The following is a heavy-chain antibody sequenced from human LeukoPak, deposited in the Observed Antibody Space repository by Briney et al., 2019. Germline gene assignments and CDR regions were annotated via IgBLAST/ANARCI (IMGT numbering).Heavy chain of an antibody. CDR3: ARVPYSRTYYYMDV. V-gene: IGHV3-20*01. CDR2: TNWNGGNI. J-gene: IGHJ6*03. D-gene: IGHD5-18*01. Sequence: GGSLRLSCAASGFTIDDYGITWVRQVPGGGLEWVSSTNWNGGNIGYAGSVKGRFTISRDNARNTLYLQMNSLRAEDTALYHCARVPYSRTYYYMDVWGKGTAVTVYS. CDR1: GFTIDDYG.